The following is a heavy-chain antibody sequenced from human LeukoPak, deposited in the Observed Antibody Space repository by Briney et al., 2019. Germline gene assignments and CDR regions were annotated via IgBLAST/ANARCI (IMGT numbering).Heavy chain of an antibody. V-gene: IGHV3-33*01. CDR3: ARGLGYSYGYGIDY. CDR2: IWYDGSNK. D-gene: IGHD5-18*01. Sequence: PGGSLRLSCAASGFIFSSYAMHWVRQDPGKGPEWVAIIWYDGSNKYYAESVEGRFTISRDNSKNTLYLQMNSLRAEDTAVYSCARGLGYSYGYGIDYWGQGTLVIASS. CDR1: GFIFSSYA. J-gene: IGHJ4*02.